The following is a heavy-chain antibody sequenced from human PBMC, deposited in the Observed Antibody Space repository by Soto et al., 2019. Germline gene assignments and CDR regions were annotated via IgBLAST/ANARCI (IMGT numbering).Heavy chain of an antibody. V-gene: IGHV1-3*04. J-gene: IGHJ4*02. CDR1: GYTFTSYA. D-gene: IGHD3-10*01. CDR3: ARGDDRWCYYGSGTNFDY. Sequence: ASVKVSCKASGYTFTSYAMHWVRQAPGQRLEWMGWINTGNGNTKYSQKFQGRVTITRDTSASTAYMELSSLRSEDTAVYYCARGDDRWCYYGSGTNFDYWGQGTLVTVSS. CDR2: INTGNGNT.